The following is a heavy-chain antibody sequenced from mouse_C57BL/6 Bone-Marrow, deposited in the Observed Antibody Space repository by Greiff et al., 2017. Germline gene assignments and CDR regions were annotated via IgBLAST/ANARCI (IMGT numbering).Heavy chain of an antibody. D-gene: IGHD1-1*01. J-gene: IGHJ1*03. Sequence: QVQLQQPGAELVRPGSSVKLSCKASGYTFTSYWMHWVKQRPIQGLEWIGNIDPSDSETHYTQKFKDQATLTVDKSSSTAYMQLSSLTSEDSAVXYCARRDYDGSGYGWYFDVWGTGTTVTVSS. V-gene: IGHV1-52*01. CDR2: IDPSDSET. CDR1: GYTFTSYW. CDR3: ARRDYDGSGYGWYFDV.